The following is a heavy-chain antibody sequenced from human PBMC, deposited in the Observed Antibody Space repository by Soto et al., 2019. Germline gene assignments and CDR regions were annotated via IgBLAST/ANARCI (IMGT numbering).Heavy chain of an antibody. CDR1: GGSFSGYY. V-gene: IGHV4-34*01. CDR3: ATGGGAAPGT. Sequence: LSLTCAVYGGSFSGYYWSWIRQTPGKGLEWIGEIDHSGSIKYNPSLESRVSISLDTSRNQFSLKLSSVTAADSAVFYCATGGGAAPGTWGQGTLVTVSS. J-gene: IGHJ4*02. D-gene: IGHD6-13*01. CDR2: IDHSGSI.